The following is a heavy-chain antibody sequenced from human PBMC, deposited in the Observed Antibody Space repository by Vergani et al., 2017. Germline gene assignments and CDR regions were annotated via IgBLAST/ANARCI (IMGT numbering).Heavy chain of an antibody. Sequence: QVQLVQSGAEVKKPGSSVKVSCKASGGTFSSYAISWVRQAPGQGLEWMGWISAYNGNTNYAQKLQGRVTMTTDTSTSTVYMELRSLRSDDTAVYYCARNYGWERQYYFDYWGQGTLVTVSS. CDR1: GGTFSSYA. CDR2: ISAYNGNT. V-gene: IGHV1-18*01. CDR3: ARNYGWERQYYFDY. J-gene: IGHJ4*02. D-gene: IGHD1-1*01.